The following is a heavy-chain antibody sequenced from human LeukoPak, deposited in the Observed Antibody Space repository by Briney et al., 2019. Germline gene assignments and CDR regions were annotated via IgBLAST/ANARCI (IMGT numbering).Heavy chain of an antibody. J-gene: IGHJ4*02. CDR1: GGSFSGYY. V-gene: IGHV4-4*07. CDR2: IYTSGST. D-gene: IGHD6-13*01. Sequence: SETLSLTCAVYGGSFSGYYWSWIRQPAGKGLEWIGRIYTSGSTNYNPSLKSRVTMSVDTSKNQFSLKLSSVTAADTAVYYCARDSSSWTSFDYWGQGTLVTVSS. CDR3: ARDSSSWTSFDY.